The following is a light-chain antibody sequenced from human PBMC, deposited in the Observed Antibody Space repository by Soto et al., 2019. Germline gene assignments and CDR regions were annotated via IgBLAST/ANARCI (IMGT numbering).Light chain of an antibody. V-gene: IGKV3-15*01. CDR2: GAS. CDR1: QSVGSN. J-gene: IGKJ2*01. Sequence: EIVMTQSPATLSVSPGERATLSCRASQSVGSNLAWYQQKPGQAPRLLINGASTRATGIPTRFSGSGSGTEFTLTISSLKYEDFAVYYCQQYNNWPRTFGQGTKLEIK. CDR3: QQYNNWPRT.